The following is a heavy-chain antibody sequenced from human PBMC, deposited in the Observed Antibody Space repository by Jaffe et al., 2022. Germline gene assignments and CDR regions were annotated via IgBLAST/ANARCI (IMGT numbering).Heavy chain of an antibody. CDR2: IYTSGST. CDR1: GGSISSGGYY. V-gene: IGHV4-61*02. Sequence: QVQLQESGPGLVKPSQTLSLTCTVSGGSISSGGYYWSWIRQPAGKGLEWIGRIYTSGSTNYNPSLKSRVTISVDTSKNQFSLKLSSVTAADTAVYYCARDIGHDYGDYEGTDGFDIWGQGTMVTVSS. CDR3: ARDIGHDYGDYEGTDGFDI. J-gene: IGHJ3*02. D-gene: IGHD4-17*01.